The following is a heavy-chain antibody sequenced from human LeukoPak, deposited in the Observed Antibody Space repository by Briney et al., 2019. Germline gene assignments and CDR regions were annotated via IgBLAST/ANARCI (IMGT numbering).Heavy chain of an antibody. CDR3: ARSHGGYCSGGSCYYWFDP. CDR1: GYTFTSYG. J-gene: IGHJ5*02. D-gene: IGHD2-15*01. Sequence: AASVKVSCKASGYTFTSYGISWVRQAPGQGLEWMGWISAYNGNTNYAQNLQGRVNITTHTSTSTSNMELWSLRSDDTAVYYCARSHGGYCSGGSCYYWFDPWGQGTLVTVSS. CDR2: ISAYNGNT. V-gene: IGHV1-18*01.